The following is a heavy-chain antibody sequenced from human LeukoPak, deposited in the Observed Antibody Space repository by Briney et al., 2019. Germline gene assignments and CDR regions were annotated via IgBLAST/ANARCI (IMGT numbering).Heavy chain of an antibody. Sequence: GGSLRLSCAASGFTFSSYSMNWVRQAPGKGLEWVSSISSSSSYIYYADSVKGRFTISRDHAKNSLYLQMNSLRAEDTAVYYCARDHGTQKMENWGQGTLVTVSS. J-gene: IGHJ4*02. CDR3: ARDHGTQKMEN. CDR1: GFTFSSYS. CDR2: ISSSSSYI. D-gene: IGHD1-1*01. V-gene: IGHV3-21*01.